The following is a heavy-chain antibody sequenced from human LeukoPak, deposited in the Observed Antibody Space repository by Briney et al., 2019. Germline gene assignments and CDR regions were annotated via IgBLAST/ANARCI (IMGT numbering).Heavy chain of an antibody. CDR3: VKDRPCETCMPMDA. D-gene: IGHD2-2*01. CDR2: ISGSGGST. V-gene: IGHV3-23*01. J-gene: IGHJ6*02. Sequence: GGSLRLSCAVSGITLSNYGMSWVRQAPGKGLEWVAGISGSGGSTNYADSVKGRFSISRDNSKDTVYLQMNSLRAEDTAIYYCVKDRPCETCMPMDAWGQGTTVTVSS. CDR1: GITLSNYG.